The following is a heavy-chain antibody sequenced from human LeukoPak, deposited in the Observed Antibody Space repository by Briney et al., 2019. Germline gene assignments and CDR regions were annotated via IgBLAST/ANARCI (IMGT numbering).Heavy chain of an antibody. CDR1: GFTFSSYA. V-gene: IGHV3-23*01. CDR3: AKDKWSGAVKFNWFDP. D-gene: IGHD6-19*01. CDR2: ISGSGGST. Sequence: PGGSLRLSCAASGFTFSSYAMSWVRQAPGKGLEWVSAISGSGGSTYYADSVKGRFTISRDNAKNSLYLQMNSLRVEDTALYYCAKDKWSGAVKFNWFDPWGQGTLVTVSS. J-gene: IGHJ5*02.